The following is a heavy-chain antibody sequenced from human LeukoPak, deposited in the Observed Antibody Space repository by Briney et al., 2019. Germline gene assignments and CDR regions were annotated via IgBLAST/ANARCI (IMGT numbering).Heavy chain of an antibody. V-gene: IGHV3-21*01. CDR3: ARDTGIAAAGTRYYYYGMDV. J-gene: IGHJ6*02. Sequence: GGSLRLSCAASGFTFSSYSMNWVRQAPGKGLEWVSSISSSSSYIYYADSVKGRFTISRDNAKNSLCLQMNSLRAEDTAVYYCARDTGIAAAGTRYYYYGMDVWGQGTTVTVSS. D-gene: IGHD6-13*01. CDR1: GFTFSSYS. CDR2: ISSSSSYI.